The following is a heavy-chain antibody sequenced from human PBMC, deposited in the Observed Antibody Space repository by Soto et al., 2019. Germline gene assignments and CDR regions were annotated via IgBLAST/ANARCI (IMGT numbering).Heavy chain of an antibody. J-gene: IGHJ4*02. CDR1: GFSLSTSGVG. V-gene: IGHV2-5*02. CDR2: IYWDDDK. D-gene: IGHD2-15*01. Sequence: QITLKESGPTLVKPTQTLTLTCTFSGFSLSTSGVGVGWIRQPPGKALEWLALIYWDDDKRYSPSLKSRLTTXKXXSKTQVVLTMTNMDPVDTATYYCAHRPSYCSGGSCYSGFAYWGQGTLVTVSS. CDR3: AHRPSYCSGGSCYSGFAY.